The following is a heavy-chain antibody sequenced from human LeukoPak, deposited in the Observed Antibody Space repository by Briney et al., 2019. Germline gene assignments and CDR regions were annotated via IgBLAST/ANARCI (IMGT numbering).Heavy chain of an antibody. Sequence: ASVKVSCKTSGYTFSNFGINWVRQAPGQGLEWMGWISGNNDNPNYGQKFQGRLTVTTDTSTSTAYMVLRNRRFDDTAVYYCARDGTSTDDYWGQGTLVTVSS. D-gene: IGHD2-2*01. V-gene: IGHV1-18*01. CDR3: ARDGTSTDDY. J-gene: IGHJ4*02. CDR2: ISGNNDNP. CDR1: GYTFSNFG.